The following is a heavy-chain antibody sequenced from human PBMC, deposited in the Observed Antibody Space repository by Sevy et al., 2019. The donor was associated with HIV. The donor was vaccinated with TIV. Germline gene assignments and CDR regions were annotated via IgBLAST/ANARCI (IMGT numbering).Heavy chain of an antibody. CDR1: GFTFSSYA. CDR3: ARGPLAYPYYFDY. J-gene: IGHJ4*02. Sequence: GGSLRLSCAASGFTFSSYAMHWVRQAPGKGLEWVAVISYDGSNKYYADSVKGRFTISRDNSKNTLYLQMNSLRAEDTAVYYWARGPLAYPYYFDYWGQGTLVTVSS. V-gene: IGHV3-30-3*01. CDR2: ISYDGSNK.